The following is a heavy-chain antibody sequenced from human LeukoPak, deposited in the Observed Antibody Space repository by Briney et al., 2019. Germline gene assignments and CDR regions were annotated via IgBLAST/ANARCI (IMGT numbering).Heavy chain of an antibody. Sequence: ASVKVSCKASGYTFTSYGISWVRQAPGQGLEWMGWISAYNGNTNYAQKLQGRVTMTTDTSTSTAYMELRSLRSDDTAVYYCARYHVLRFLEWSTYWFDPWGQGTLVTVSS. CDR1: GYTFTSYG. D-gene: IGHD3-3*01. CDR2: ISAYNGNT. V-gene: IGHV1-18*01. CDR3: ARYHVLRFLEWSTYWFDP. J-gene: IGHJ5*02.